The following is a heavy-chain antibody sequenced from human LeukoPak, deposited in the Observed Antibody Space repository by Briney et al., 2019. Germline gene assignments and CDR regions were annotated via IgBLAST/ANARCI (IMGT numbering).Heavy chain of an antibody. Sequence: PSETLSLTCTVSGGSISNYYWSWIRQPPGKGLEWIGYIYYSGSTNYNPSLKSRVTISVDTSKNQFSLKVSSVTAADTAVCYCARHYRGYNYGNWYFDLWGRGTLVTVSS. CDR2: IYYSGST. V-gene: IGHV4-59*08. CDR1: GGSISNYY. D-gene: IGHD5-18*01. J-gene: IGHJ2*01. CDR3: ARHYRGYNYGNWYFDL.